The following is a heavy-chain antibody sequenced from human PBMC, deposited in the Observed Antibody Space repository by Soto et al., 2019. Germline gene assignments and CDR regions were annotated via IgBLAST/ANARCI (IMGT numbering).Heavy chain of an antibody. CDR3: AAPKQLSMGYYYGMDV. CDR2: IDPSDSYT. J-gene: IGHJ6*02. CDR1: GYSFTSYW. V-gene: IGHV5-10-1*01. Sequence: GESLKISCKGSGYSFTSYWISWVRQMPGQGLEWMGRIDPSDSYTNYSPSFQGHVTISADKSISTAYLQWSSLKASDTAMYYCAAPKQLSMGYYYGMDVWGQGTTVTVSS. D-gene: IGHD2-2*01.